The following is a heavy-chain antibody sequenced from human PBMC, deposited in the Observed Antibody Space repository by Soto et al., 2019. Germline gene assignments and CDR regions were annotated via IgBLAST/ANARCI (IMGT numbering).Heavy chain of an antibody. CDR1: GGTYSSYT. Sequence: SVKVSCKASGGTYSSYTISWVRQAPGQGLEWMGRSIPILGIANYAQKFQGRVTITADKSTSTAYMELSSLRSEDTAVYYCASLGTGNYYYYYMDVWGKGTTVTVSS. D-gene: IGHD3-16*01. V-gene: IGHV1-69*02. CDR3: ASLGTGNYYYYYMDV. CDR2: SIPILGIA. J-gene: IGHJ6*03.